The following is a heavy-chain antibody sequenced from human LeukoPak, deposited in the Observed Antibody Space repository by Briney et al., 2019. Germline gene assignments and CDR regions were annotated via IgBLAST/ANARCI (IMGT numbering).Heavy chain of an antibody. CDR2: IIPIFGTA. CDR3: AEEDNPGDAFDI. CDR1: GGTFSNYA. Sequence: SVKVSCKASGGTFSNYAISWVRQAPGQGREWMGGIIPIFGTANYAQKFQGRVTITADESTSTAYMELSSLTSEDTAVYYCAEEDNPGDAFDIWGQGTMVTVSS. V-gene: IGHV1-69*13. J-gene: IGHJ3*02. D-gene: IGHD1-14*01.